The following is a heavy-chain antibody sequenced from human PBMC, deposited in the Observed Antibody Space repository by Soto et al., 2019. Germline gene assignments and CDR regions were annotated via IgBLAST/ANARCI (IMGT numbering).Heavy chain of an antibody. V-gene: IGHV1-69*13. J-gene: IGHJ4*02. Sequence: ASVKVSCKASGGTFSSYAISWVQQAPGQGLEWMGGIIPIFGTANYAQKFQGRVTITADESTSTAYMELSSLRSEDTAVYYCARAHPYYYDSPRSWQAFDYWRQGTLVTVSS. CDR1: GGTFSSYA. CDR3: ARAHPYYYDSPRSWQAFDY. D-gene: IGHD3-22*01. CDR2: IIPIFGTA.